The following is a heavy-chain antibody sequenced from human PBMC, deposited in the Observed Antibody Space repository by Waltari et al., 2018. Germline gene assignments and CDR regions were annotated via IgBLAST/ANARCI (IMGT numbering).Heavy chain of an antibody. CDR3: ARHRPGFIAVAGTSFDY. CDR1: GGTFSSYA. Sequence: QVQLVQSGAEVKKPGSSVKVSCKASGGTFSSYAISWVRQAPGQGLEWMGGIIPIFGTANYAQKFQGRVTITTDESTSTAYMELSSLRSEDTAVYYCARHRPGFIAVAGTSFDYWGQGTLVIVSS. D-gene: IGHD6-19*01. J-gene: IGHJ4*02. CDR2: IIPIFGTA. V-gene: IGHV1-69*05.